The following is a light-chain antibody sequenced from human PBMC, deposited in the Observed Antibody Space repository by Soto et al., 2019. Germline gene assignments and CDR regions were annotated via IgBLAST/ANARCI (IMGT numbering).Light chain of an antibody. CDR1: QSVSSSF. Sequence: EIVLTQSPGTLSLSPGERATLSCRASQSVSSSFLVWYQQKPGQAPRLLIYGASSRATGIPDRFSGSGSGTDFTLTISRLEPEDFAVYYCQQYGNSRITFGQGTRLEI. J-gene: IGKJ5*01. CDR3: QQYGNSRIT. CDR2: GAS. V-gene: IGKV3-20*01.